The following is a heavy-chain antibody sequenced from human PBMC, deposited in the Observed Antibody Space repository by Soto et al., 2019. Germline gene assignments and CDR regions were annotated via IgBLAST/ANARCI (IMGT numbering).Heavy chain of an antibody. CDR2: ISYAGSNK. Sequence: SGGTLTLSCAASGCSFSSYGMHWVRQAPGKGLEWVAVISYAGSNKYYADSENGPFTNSRDNSKNTLYLKIYSLKAEYTAVYYCAKDSNTRDSYTSGDDAFDTWGQGTMVTVSS. J-gene: IGHJ3*02. CDR3: AKDSNTRDSYTSGDDAFDT. D-gene: IGHD1-26*01. CDR1: GCSFSSYG. V-gene: IGHV3-30*18.